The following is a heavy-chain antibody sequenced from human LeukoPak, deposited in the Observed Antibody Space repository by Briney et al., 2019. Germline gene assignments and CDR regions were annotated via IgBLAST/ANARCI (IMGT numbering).Heavy chain of an antibody. J-gene: IGHJ4*02. CDR2: ISSSSSYT. Sequence: KPGGSLRLSCVVSGIPFSDYYMNWIRQAPGKGLEWISCISSSSSYTDYADSVKGRFTISRDNAKSALYLHLNSLRLEDTAVYYCAAGTAADFWGQGTLVTVSS. CDR1: GIPFSDYY. D-gene: IGHD6-13*01. CDR3: AAGTAADF. V-gene: IGHV3-11*03.